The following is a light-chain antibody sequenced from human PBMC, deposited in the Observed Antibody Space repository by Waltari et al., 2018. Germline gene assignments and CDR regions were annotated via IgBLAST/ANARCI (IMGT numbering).Light chain of an antibody. Sequence: DIHMTQSPSSLSASVGARVTITCRASQSVSTYLNWYQQKPRKAPKFLIYGASSLQSGVPSRFSGSGSGTDFTLTISSLQPEDFGIYYCQQSYSVPYTFGQGTKLEIK. CDR2: GAS. CDR3: QQSYSVPYT. CDR1: QSVSTY. J-gene: IGKJ2*01. V-gene: IGKV1-39*01.